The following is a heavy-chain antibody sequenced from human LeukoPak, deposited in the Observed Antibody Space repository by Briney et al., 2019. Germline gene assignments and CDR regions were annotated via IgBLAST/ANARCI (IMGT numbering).Heavy chain of an antibody. D-gene: IGHD3-10*01. J-gene: IGHJ6*02. CDR2: ITPNSGGT. Sequence: GASVKVSCKASGYTFTDYYIHWVRQAPGQGLEWMGRITPNSGGTIYAQTFQGRFTISRDNSKNTLYLQMNSLRAEDTAVYYCALWGPSGMDVWGQGTTVTVSS. CDR3: ALWGPSGMDV. CDR1: GYTFTDYY. V-gene: IGHV1-2*02.